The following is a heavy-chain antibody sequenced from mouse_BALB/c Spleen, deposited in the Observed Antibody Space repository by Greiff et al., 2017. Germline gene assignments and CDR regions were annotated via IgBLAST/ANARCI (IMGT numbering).Heavy chain of an antibody. J-gene: IGHJ3*01. CDR2: IRNKANGYTT. CDR1: GFTFTDYY. D-gene: IGHD2-4*01. V-gene: IGHV7-3*02. Sequence: EVKLVESGGGLVQPGGSLRLSCATSGFTFTDYYMSWVRQPPGKALEWLGFIRNKANGYTTEYSASVKGRFTISRDNSQSILYLQMNTLRAEDSATYYCARVYYDSPWFAYWGQGTLVTVSA. CDR3: ARVYYDSPWFAY.